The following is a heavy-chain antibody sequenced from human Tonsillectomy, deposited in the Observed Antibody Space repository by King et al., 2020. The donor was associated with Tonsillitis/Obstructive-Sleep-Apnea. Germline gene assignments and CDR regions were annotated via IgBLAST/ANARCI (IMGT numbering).Heavy chain of an antibody. CDR3: ARHYHWLPDY. J-gene: IGHJ4*02. CDR1: GYSFTSYW. CDR2: IDPSDSYT. Sequence: VQLVESGAEVKKPGESLRISCKGSGYSFTSYWISWVRQMPEKGLEWMGRIDPSDSYTNYSPSFQGHVTISADKSITTAYLQWSSLKASDTAMYYCARHYHWLPDYWGQGTLVTVSS. V-gene: IGHV5-10-1*01. D-gene: IGHD5-12*01.